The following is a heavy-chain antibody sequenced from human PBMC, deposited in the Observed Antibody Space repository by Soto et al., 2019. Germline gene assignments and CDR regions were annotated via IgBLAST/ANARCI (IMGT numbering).Heavy chain of an antibody. CDR1: GGSISSYY. V-gene: IGHV4-59*08. J-gene: IGHJ5*02. CDR2: IYYSGST. Sequence: SETLSLTCTVSGGSISSYYWSWIRQPPGKGLEWIGYIYYSGSTNYNPSLKSRVTISVDTSKNQFSLKLSSVTAADTAVYYCARGVPGYCSGGSCRNWFDPWGQGTLVTVSS. CDR3: ARGVPGYCSGGSCRNWFDP. D-gene: IGHD2-15*01.